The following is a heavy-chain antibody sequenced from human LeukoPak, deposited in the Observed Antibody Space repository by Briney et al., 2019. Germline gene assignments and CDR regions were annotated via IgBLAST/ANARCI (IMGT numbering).Heavy chain of an antibody. Sequence: GGSLRLSCAASGFTFSSYEMNWVRQAPGKGLEWVSYISSSGSTIYYADSVKGRFTISRDNAKNTLYLQMNNLRAEDTAVYFCARLWDSSSSRHFDYWGQGTLVTVSS. CDR2: ISSSGSTI. CDR3: ARLWDSSSSRHFDY. J-gene: IGHJ4*02. CDR1: GFTFSSYE. V-gene: IGHV3-48*03. D-gene: IGHD6-6*01.